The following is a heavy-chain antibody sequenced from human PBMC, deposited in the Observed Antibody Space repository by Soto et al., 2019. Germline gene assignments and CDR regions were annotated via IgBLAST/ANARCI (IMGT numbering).Heavy chain of an antibody. Sequence: ASVKVSWKASGYKFNTYGITWVRQAPGQGLEWMGWISGNNGNTKYPQKFQGRVTMTTDTSTSAAYMELRSLRSDDTAVYYCARDMWSFGSGSYSVDYWGQ. CDR3: ARDMWSFGSGSYSVDY. J-gene: IGHJ4*01. CDR1: GYKFNTYG. D-gene: IGHD3-10*01. V-gene: IGHV1-18*01. CDR2: ISGNNGNT.